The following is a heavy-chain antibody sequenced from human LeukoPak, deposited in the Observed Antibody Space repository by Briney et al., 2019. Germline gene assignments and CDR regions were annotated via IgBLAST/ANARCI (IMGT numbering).Heavy chain of an antibody. V-gene: IGHV3-7*02. Sequence: GGSLRLSCAASGFTFSSYWMTWVRQAPGKGLEWVANIIQDGSEKYYVDSVKGRFTISRDNAKNSLYLQMNSLRAEDTAVYYVARSQTISGSPLKALNFGGQGKMVTVFS. CDR2: IIQDGSEK. J-gene: IGHJ3*01. D-gene: IGHD6-25*01. CDR1: GFTFSSYW. CDR3: ARSQTISGSPLKALNF.